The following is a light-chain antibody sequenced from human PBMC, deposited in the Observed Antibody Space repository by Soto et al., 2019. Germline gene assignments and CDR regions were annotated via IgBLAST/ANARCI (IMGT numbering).Light chain of an antibody. V-gene: IGKV1-39*01. Sequence: DIQMTQSPSSLSASVGDRVTITCRASQSVSTSLNWYQQQPGKAPKLLIYTASSLQSGVPSRFSASGSGTDFTLTISSLQPEDFATYYCQQSYSTPYTFGQGTKLESK. CDR3: QQSYSTPYT. CDR2: TAS. J-gene: IGKJ2*01. CDR1: QSVSTS.